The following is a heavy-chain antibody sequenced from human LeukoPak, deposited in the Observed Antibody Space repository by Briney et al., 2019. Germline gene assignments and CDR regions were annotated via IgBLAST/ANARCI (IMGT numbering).Heavy chain of an antibody. V-gene: IGHV1-18*01. J-gene: IGHJ5*02. CDR3: ARKIAGVWFDP. CDR2: ISGYNGHT. D-gene: IGHD6-13*01. CDR1: GYTLTSYG. Sequence: ASVRVACKTSGYTLTSYGITWVRQAPGQGLEWMGWISGYNGHTDYAQNLQGRVTMTIDTSTSTAYMELTRLRSDGTAVYYCARKIAGVWFDPWGQGTLVTVSS.